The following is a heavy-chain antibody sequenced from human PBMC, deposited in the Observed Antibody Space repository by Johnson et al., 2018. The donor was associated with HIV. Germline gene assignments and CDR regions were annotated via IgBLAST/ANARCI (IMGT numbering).Heavy chain of an antibody. V-gene: IGHV3-30*02. CDR3: AKDNVVGALTIWGNRAFDS. Sequence: QVQLVESGGGVVQPGGSLRLSCAASGFTFSSYGMHWVRQAPGKGLEWVAFIRYDGSNKYYADSVKGRFTISRDNSKNTLYLQMNSLRADDTALYYCAKDNVVGALTIWGNRAFDSWGQGTMVTVSS. D-gene: IGHD1-26*01. CDR2: IRYDGSNK. CDR1: GFTFSSYG. J-gene: IGHJ3*01.